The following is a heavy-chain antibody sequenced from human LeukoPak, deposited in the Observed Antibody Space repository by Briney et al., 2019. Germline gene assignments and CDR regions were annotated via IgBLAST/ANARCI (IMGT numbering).Heavy chain of an antibody. Sequence: GGSLRLSCAASGFTFSSYAMSWVRQAPGKGLEWVSAISGSGGSTYYADSVKGRFTISRDNSKNTLYLQMNSLRAEDTAVYYCAKRGSIQLWEYHFDYWGQGTLVTVSS. J-gene: IGHJ4*02. CDR3: AKRGSIQLWEYHFDY. V-gene: IGHV3-23*01. D-gene: IGHD5-18*01. CDR1: GFTFSSYA. CDR2: ISGSGGST.